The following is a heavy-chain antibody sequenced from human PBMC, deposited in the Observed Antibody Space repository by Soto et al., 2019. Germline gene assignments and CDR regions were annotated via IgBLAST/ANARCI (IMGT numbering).Heavy chain of an antibody. Sequence: QVQLVQSGAEVKKPGSSVKVSCKASGGTFSSYTISWVRQAPGQGLEWMGRIIPILGIANYAQKFQGRVTITADKSTSTAYMEVSSLRSEDTAVYYCARDAYGDSYNWFDPWGQGTLVTVSS. CDR1: GGTFSSYT. CDR3: ARDAYGDSYNWFDP. J-gene: IGHJ5*02. V-gene: IGHV1-69*08. D-gene: IGHD3-10*01. CDR2: IIPILGIA.